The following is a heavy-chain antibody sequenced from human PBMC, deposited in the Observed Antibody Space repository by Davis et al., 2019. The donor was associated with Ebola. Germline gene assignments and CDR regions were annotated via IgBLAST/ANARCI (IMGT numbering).Heavy chain of an antibody. CDR2: IYHSGST. Sequence: SETLSLTCAVSGGSISSSNWWSWVRQPPGKGLEWIGEIYHSGSTNYNPSLKSRVTISVDKSKNQFSLKLSSVTAADTAVYYCARRRDIVLVVYHMENYGMDVWGQGTTVTVSS. CDR1: GGSISSSNW. V-gene: IGHV4-4*02. D-gene: IGHD2-8*02. CDR3: ARRRDIVLVVYHMENYGMDV. J-gene: IGHJ6*02.